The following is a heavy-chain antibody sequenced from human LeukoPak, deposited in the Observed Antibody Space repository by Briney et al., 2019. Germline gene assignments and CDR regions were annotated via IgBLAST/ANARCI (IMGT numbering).Heavy chain of an antibody. V-gene: IGHV1-2*02. D-gene: IGHD6-13*01. CDR1: VYTFTGYY. CDR3: ARDRGLDIAAAGKFRHYYYYMDV. Sequence: ASVKVSCKASVYTFTGYYMHWVRQAPGQGLEWMGWINPNRGGTSYAQKFQGRVTMTRDTSISTAYMELSRLRSDDTAVYYCARDRGLDIAAAGKFRHYYYYMDVWGKGTTVTVSS. J-gene: IGHJ6*03. CDR2: INPNRGGT.